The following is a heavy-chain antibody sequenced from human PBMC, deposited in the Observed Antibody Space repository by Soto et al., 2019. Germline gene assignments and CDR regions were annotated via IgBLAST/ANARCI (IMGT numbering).Heavy chain of an antibody. CDR3: AGGSGWTSDS. Sequence: EVQLVESGGTLVQPGGSLRLSCAVSEFTFSTYWMTWVRQAPGKGLEWVANIKQDGGEKHYLESVRGRFTISSDSAKKSLYLEMNRLRAEDTAVYYCAGGSGWTSDSWGQGTLVTVSS. J-gene: IGHJ4*02. D-gene: IGHD6-19*01. V-gene: IGHV3-7*05. CDR2: IKQDGGEK. CDR1: EFTFSTYW.